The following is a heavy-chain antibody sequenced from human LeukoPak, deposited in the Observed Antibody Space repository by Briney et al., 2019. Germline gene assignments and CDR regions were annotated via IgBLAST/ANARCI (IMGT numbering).Heavy chain of an antibody. CDR3: ARDGDYYDSRGDAFDI. CDR1: GFTFSSYS. CDR2: ISSSSSYI. D-gene: IGHD3-22*01. Sequence: GGSLRLSCAASGFTFSSYSMNRVRQGPGKGLELVSSISSSSSYIYYANSVKGRFTISRDNAKNSLYLQMNSLRAEDTAVYYCARDGDYYDSRGDAFDIWGQGAMVTVAS. J-gene: IGHJ3*02. V-gene: IGHV3-21*01.